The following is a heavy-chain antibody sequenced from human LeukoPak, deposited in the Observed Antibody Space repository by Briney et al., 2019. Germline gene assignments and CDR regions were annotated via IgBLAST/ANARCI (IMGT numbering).Heavy chain of an antibody. CDR2: IKQDGSEK. CDR3: ARVAGSSWYYFDY. Sequence: PGGSLRLSCAASGFTFSSYWMSWVRQAPGKGLEWVANIKQDGSEKYYVDSVKGRFTISRDNAKNSLYLQMNSLRAEDTAVYYCARVAGSSWYYFDYWGQGTLVTVSS. V-gene: IGHV3-7*01. CDR1: GFTFSSYW. J-gene: IGHJ4*02. D-gene: IGHD6-13*01.